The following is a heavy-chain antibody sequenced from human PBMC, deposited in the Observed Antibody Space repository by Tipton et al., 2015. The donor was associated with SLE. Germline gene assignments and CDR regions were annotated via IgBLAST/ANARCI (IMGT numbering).Heavy chain of an antibody. J-gene: IGHJ4*02. D-gene: IGHD6-13*01. Sequence: SLRLSCAASGFTFSSYAMSWVRQAPGKGLEWVSAISGSGGSTYYADSVKGRFTISRDNSKNTLYLQMNSLRAEDTAVYYCATLGVAAAGQGLDYWGQGTLVTVSS. CDR1: GFTFSSYA. CDR3: ATLGVAAAGQGLDY. CDR2: ISGSGGST. V-gene: IGHV3-23*01.